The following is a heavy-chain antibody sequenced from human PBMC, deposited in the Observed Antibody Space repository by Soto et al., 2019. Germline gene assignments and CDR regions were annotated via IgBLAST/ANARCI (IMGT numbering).Heavy chain of an antibody. D-gene: IGHD1-1*01. CDR2: IGPSGSGT. CDR3: TRDNNWSYDY. Sequence: EVQLVESGGGLVQPGGSLRLSCAASGFTFSSNWMHWVRQAPGKGLVWVSHIGPSGSGTRDADSLQGRFTISRDNARNTLYLQMNSLRDEDTAVYYCTRDNNWSYDYWGQGILVTVSS. J-gene: IGHJ4*02. CDR1: GFTFSSNW. V-gene: IGHV3-74*01.